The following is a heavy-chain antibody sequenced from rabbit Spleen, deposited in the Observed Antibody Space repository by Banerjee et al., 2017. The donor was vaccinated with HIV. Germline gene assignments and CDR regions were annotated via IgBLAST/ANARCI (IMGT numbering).Heavy chain of an antibody. Sequence: QSLEESGGGLVKPEGSLTLTCKASGFDLSIYYYMCWVRQAPGKGLEWIACINVATGKPVYATWAKGRFTISRTSSTTVTLQMTSLTAADTATYFCARGSAAMTMVITGYYLGLWGQGTLVTVS. CDR1: GFDLSIYYY. D-gene: IGHD2-1*01. J-gene: IGHJ6*01. CDR2: INVATGKP. V-gene: IGHV1S40*01. CDR3: ARGSAAMTMVITGYYLGL.